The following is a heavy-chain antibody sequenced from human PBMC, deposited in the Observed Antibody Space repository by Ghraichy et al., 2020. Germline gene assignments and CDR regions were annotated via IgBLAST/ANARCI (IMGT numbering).Heavy chain of an antibody. J-gene: IGHJ4*02. D-gene: IGHD3-10*01. V-gene: IGHV4-34*01. CDR1: GGSFSGYY. CDR2: INHSGST. CDR3: ARGRGSGITLRH. Sequence: SQTLSLTCAVYGGSFSGYYWSWIRQPPGKGLEWIGEINHSGSTNYNPSLKSRVTISVDTSKNQLSLKLSSVTAADTAVYYCARGRGSGITLRHWGQGTLVTVSS.